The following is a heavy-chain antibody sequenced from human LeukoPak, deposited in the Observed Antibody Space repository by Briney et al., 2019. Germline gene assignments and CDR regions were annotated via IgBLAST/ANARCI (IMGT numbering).Heavy chain of an antibody. V-gene: IGHV3-23*01. CDR3: AKTSRVNSNYDSPFDY. J-gene: IGHJ4*02. CDR2: VRGSGGDT. Sequence: GGSLRLSCAASGFTFSSYAMSWVRQAPGKGLEWVSAVRGSGGDTYYADSVKGRFTMSRDNSKNTLYLQMNSLRAEDTARYYCAKTSRVNSNYDSPFDYWGQGTLVIVSS. D-gene: IGHD5-12*01. CDR1: GFTFSSYA.